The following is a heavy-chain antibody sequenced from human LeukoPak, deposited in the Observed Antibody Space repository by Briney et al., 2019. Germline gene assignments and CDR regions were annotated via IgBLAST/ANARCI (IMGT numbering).Heavy chain of an antibody. CDR3: AKGNVMVRGVINYFDY. Sequence: GGSLRLSCAASGFTFSSYAMSWVRQAPGKGLEWVSAISGSGGSTYYADSVKGRFTISRDNSKNTLYLQMNSLRAEDTAVYYCAKGNVMVRGVINYFDYWGQGTLVTVSS. D-gene: IGHD3-10*01. J-gene: IGHJ4*02. CDR1: GFTFSSYA. V-gene: IGHV3-23*01. CDR2: ISGSGGST.